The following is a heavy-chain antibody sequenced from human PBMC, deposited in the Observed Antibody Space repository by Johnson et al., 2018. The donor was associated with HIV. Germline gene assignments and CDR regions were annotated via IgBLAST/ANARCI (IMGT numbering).Heavy chain of an antibody. V-gene: IGHV3-30*14. CDR3: AKAGDYYDSSGYYDAFDI. J-gene: IGHJ3*02. D-gene: IGHD3-22*01. CDR1: GFSFNRYA. CDR2: ISYDGSNK. Sequence: QVQLVESGGGVVQPGRSVRLSCVASGFSFNRYAMHWVRQAPGKGLEWVAVISYDGSNKYYADSVKGRFTISRDNSKNTLYLQMNSLRAEDTAVYYCAKAGDYYDSSGYYDAFDIWGQGTMVTVSS.